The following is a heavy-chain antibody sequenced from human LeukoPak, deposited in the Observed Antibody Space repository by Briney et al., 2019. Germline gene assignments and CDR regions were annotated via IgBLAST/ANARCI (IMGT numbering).Heavy chain of an antibody. J-gene: IGHJ4*02. CDR1: GFSFSIYE. CDR3: ARVGATNWAYYFDY. Sequence: AGGSLRLSCAASGFSFSIYEMNWVRQAPGKGLEWISYISTSVSITSYADSVKGRFTISRDNAKNSLFLQLNSLRDEDTALYYCARVGATNWAYYFDYWGQGTLVTVSS. V-gene: IGHV3-48*03. D-gene: IGHD7-27*01. CDR2: ISTSVSIT.